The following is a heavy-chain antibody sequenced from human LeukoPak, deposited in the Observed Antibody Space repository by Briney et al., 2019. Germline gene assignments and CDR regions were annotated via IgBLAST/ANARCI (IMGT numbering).Heavy chain of an antibody. CDR1: GFTFNSYA. Sequence: GGSLRLSCEASGFTFNSYAMHWVRQAPGKGLEWVAVISYDGRNKYYADSVQGRFTISRDNSKKTLYLRMNSLRPEDTGVFYCAKDASPIAASTTGAFDFWGQGTMITVSS. V-gene: IGHV3-30*04. D-gene: IGHD6-6*01. J-gene: IGHJ3*01. CDR3: AKDASPIAASTTGAFDF. CDR2: ISYDGRNK.